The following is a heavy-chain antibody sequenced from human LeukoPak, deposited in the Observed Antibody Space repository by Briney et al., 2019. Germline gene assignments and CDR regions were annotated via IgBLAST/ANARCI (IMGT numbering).Heavy chain of an antibody. V-gene: IGHV4-4*07. D-gene: IGHD3-3*01. CDR3: ARELKAGYDFWSGYYSEWFDP. CDR2: IYTSGST. J-gene: IGHJ5*02. Sequence: SETLSLTCTVSGGSISSYYWSWIRQPAGKGLEWIGRIYTSGSTNYNPSLKSRVTMSVDTSKNQFSLKLSSVTAADTAVYYCARELKAGYDFWSGYYSEWFDPWGQGTLVTVSS. CDR1: GGSISSYY.